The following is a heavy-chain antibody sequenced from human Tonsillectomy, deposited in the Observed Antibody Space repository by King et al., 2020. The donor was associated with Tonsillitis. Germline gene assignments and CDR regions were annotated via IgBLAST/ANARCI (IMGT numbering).Heavy chain of an antibody. CDR1: GFTFSSYA. V-gene: IGHV3-23*04. CDR3: ATEGPYGSGSYCGPLRYYYYYGMDV. J-gene: IGHJ6*02. D-gene: IGHD3-10*01. Sequence: VQLVESGGGLVQPGGSLRLSCAASGFTFSSYAMSWVRQAPGKGLEWVSAISGSGGSTYYADSVKGRFTISRDNSKNTLYLQMNSVRAEDTAVYYCATEGPYGSGSYCGPLRYYYYYGMDVWGQGTTVTVSS. CDR2: ISGSGGST.